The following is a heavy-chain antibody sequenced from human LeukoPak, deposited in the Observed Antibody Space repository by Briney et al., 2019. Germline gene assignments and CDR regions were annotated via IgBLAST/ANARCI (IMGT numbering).Heavy chain of an antibody. D-gene: IGHD3-22*01. CDR1: GYTFTSYD. V-gene: IGHV1-8*03. Sequence: ASVKVSCKASGYTFTSYDINWVRQAPGQGLEWMGWMNPNSGNTGYAQKFQGRVTITRDTSISTAYMELSSLRSEDTAVYYCARAKSHYDSSGHINDYWGQGTLVTVSS. CDR3: ARAKSHYDSSGHINDY. CDR2: MNPNSGNT. J-gene: IGHJ4*02.